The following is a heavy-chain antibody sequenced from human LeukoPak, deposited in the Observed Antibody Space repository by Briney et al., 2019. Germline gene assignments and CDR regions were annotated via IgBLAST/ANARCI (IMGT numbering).Heavy chain of an antibody. Sequence: GGSLRLSCAPSGFTFSSVWMSSGPEAPGKGGEWGANIKQDGSEKYYVASVKGRFTISRDNAKNSLYLQMNSLRAEDTAVYYCARNPDMDPPQFDYWGQGTLATVSS. V-gene: IGHV3-7*01. CDR1: GFTFSSVW. CDR2: IKQDGSEK. J-gene: IGHJ4*02. CDR3: ARNPDMDPPQFDY. D-gene: IGHD2-15*01.